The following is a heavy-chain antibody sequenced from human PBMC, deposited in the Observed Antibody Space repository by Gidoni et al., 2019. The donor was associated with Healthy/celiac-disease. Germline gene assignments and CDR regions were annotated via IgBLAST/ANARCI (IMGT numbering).Heavy chain of an antibody. Sequence: EVQLLASGGGLVLPGGSLRLSCAASGFTFSRYALSWVRQAPGKGLEWVSAISGSGGSTYYAESVKGRFTISRDNSKNTLYLQMNSMRAEDTAVYYCAKWPFDYYGSGSYLYYFDYWGQGTLVTVSS. CDR3: AKWPFDYYGSGSYLYYFDY. CDR1: GFTFSRYA. V-gene: IGHV3-23*01. CDR2: ISGSGGST. J-gene: IGHJ4*02. D-gene: IGHD3-10*01.